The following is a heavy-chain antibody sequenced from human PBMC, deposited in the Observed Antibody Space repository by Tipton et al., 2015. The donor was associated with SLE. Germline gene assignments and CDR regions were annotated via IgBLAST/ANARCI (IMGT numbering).Heavy chain of an antibody. CDR1: GFTFRSYA. D-gene: IGHD6-19*01. V-gene: IGHV3-23*01. CDR2: ISGSGGTT. Sequence: GSLRLSCAASGFTFRSYAMTWVRQAPGKGLEWVSGISGSGGTTYYADSVKGRFTISRDNSKNTLYLQMNSLRAEDTAVYYCAKFGPYTANSGGREFDYWGQGTLVTVSS. J-gene: IGHJ4*02. CDR3: AKFGPYTANSGGREFDY.